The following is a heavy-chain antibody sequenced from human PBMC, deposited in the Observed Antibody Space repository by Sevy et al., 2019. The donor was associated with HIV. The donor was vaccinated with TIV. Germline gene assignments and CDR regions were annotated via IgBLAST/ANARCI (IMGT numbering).Heavy chain of an antibody. J-gene: IGHJ3*01. V-gene: IGHV3-23*01. CDR2: ISGFGNT. CDR3: AKVLNPALESMMEVTVRSLKGFDV. D-gene: IGHD3-22*01. CDR1: GFTFNTHV. Sequence: GGSLRLSCAASGFTFNTHVMNWVRQAPGKGPEWVSSISGFGNTYYADSVMGRFTISRDNAKNTLYLQMNSLRADDTAVYYCAKVLNPALESMMEVTVRSLKGFDVWGQGTMVTVSS.